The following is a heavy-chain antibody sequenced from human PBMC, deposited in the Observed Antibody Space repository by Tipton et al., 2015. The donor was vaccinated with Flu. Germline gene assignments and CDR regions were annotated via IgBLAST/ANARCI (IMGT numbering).Heavy chain of an antibody. D-gene: IGHD1-26*01. Sequence: TLSLTCTVSGYFISSGYYWGWIRQSPGTGLQWIATIIQSGNAYYNPSLRSRVTRSVDTTMNLFSLNLSSVTATDTAVYYCARALNSGREYTFDIWGRGTVVTVSS. CDR2: IIQSGNA. CDR3: ARALNSGREYTFDI. CDR1: GYFISSGYY. V-gene: IGHV4-38-2*02. J-gene: IGHJ3*02.